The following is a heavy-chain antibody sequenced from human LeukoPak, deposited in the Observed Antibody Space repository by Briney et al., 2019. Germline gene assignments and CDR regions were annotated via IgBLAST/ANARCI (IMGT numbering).Heavy chain of an antibody. D-gene: IGHD5-24*01. J-gene: IGHJ4*02. CDR3: ARGPGGGWLQDDFDY. V-gene: IGHV1-2*02. CDR1: GYTFTGYY. CDR2: INPNSGGT. Sequence: GASVKVSCKASGYTFTGYYMHWVRQAPGQGLGWMGWINPNSGGTNYAQKFQGRVTMTRDTSISTAYMELSRLRSDDTAVYYCARGPGGGWLQDDFDYWGQGTLVTVSS.